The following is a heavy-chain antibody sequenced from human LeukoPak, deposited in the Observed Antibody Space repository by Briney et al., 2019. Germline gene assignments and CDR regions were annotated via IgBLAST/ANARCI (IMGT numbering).Heavy chain of an antibody. D-gene: IGHD2-2*01. CDR1: GFTFSSYA. V-gene: IGHV3-30-3*01. CDR3: ARMRGRYCSSNGCYVEV. J-gene: IGHJ4*02. CDR2: ISYDGSNK. Sequence: GGSLRLSCAASGFTFSSYAMHWVRQAPGKGLEWVAVISYDGSNKYLADSVKGRFTISRDNSKNTLYLQMNSLRVEDTAVYYCARMRGRYCSSNGCYVEVWGQGALVTVSS.